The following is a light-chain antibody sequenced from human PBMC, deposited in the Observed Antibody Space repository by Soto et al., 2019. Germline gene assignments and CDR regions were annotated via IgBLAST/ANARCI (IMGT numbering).Light chain of an antibody. CDR2: AAS. Sequence: EIVLTQSPGTLSLSPGERATLSCRASQSVSSSYLVWHQQKPGQAPRLLIYAASRRATGIPDRFSGSGSGTDFTLTISRLEPEDFAVYYCQQCGSSSTFGQGTRLE. V-gene: IGKV3-20*01. J-gene: IGKJ5*01. CDR3: QQCGSSST. CDR1: QSVSSSY.